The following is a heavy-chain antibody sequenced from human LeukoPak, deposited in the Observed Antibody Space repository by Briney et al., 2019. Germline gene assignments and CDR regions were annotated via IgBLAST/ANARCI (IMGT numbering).Heavy chain of an antibody. D-gene: IGHD2-15*01. CDR1: GGSISSHY. CDR2: IYYSGST. Sequence: SETLSLTCTVSGGSISSHYWSWIRQPPGKGLEWIGYIYYSGSTNCNPSLKSRVTMSVDTSKNQFSLKLSSVTAADTAVYYCARLRRYCSGGSCYSDWFDPWGQGTLVTVSS. CDR3: ARLRRYCSGGSCYSDWFDP. V-gene: IGHV4-59*11. J-gene: IGHJ5*02.